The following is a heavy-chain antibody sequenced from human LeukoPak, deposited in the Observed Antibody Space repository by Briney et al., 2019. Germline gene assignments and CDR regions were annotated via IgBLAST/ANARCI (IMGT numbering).Heavy chain of an antibody. CDR3: ARDCRVWPYYFDY. CDR1: GFTVSSNY. V-gene: IGHV3-66*02. Sequence: PGGSLRLSCAASGFTVSSNYMSWVRQAPGKGLEWGSVIYSGGSTYYADSVKGRFTISRDNSKNTLYLQMNSLRAEDTAVYYCARDCRVWPYYFDYWGQGTLVTVSS. CDR2: IYSGGST. D-gene: IGHD2-15*01. J-gene: IGHJ4*02.